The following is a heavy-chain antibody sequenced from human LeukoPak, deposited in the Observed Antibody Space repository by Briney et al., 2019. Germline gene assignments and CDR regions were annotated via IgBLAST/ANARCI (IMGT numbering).Heavy chain of an antibody. CDR1: GFTFSSYS. J-gene: IGHJ4*02. CDR3: ARASGSYSFDY. V-gene: IGHV3-21*01. D-gene: IGHD1-26*01. CDR2: ISSSSSYI. Sequence: GSLRLSCAASGFTFSSYSMNWVRQAPGKGLEWVSSISSSSSYIYYADSVKGRFTIPRDNAKNTLNLQMNSLRAEDMAVYYCARASGSYSFDYWGQGNLVTVSS.